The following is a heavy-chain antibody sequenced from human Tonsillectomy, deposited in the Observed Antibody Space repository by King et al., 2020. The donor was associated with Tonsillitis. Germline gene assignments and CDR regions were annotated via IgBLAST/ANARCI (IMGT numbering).Heavy chain of an antibody. CDR2: TSGSGGST. CDR1: GFTFSSFSSYA. Sequence: DVQLVESGGGLVQPGGSLRLSCAASGFTFSSFSSYAMSWVRQAPGKGLEWVSATSGSGGSTDYADSVKGRFTISRDNSKNTLYLQMNSLRAEDTAVYYCAKEGYSSGWYSPWGQGTLVTVSS. J-gene: IGHJ5*02. D-gene: IGHD6-19*01. CDR3: AKEGYSSGWYSP. V-gene: IGHV3-23*04.